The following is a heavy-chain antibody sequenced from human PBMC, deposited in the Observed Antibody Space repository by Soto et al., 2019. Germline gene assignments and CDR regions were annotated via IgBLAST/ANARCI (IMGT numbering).Heavy chain of an antibody. J-gene: IGHJ4*02. D-gene: IGHD3-3*01. CDR3: TTSIFGVVTGH. CDR1: XFXXSNAX. V-gene: IGHV3-15*07. CDR2: IRSKTDGGTT. Sequence: ESGGGXVEXXXSXXLXXXXSXFXXSNAXXNWXXQAPXKGREWVGRIRSKTDGGTTDYAAPVKGRFTFSRDDSKNTXXXXMNSLKTEDTAVYYCTTSIFGVVTGHWGQGTLVTVXS.